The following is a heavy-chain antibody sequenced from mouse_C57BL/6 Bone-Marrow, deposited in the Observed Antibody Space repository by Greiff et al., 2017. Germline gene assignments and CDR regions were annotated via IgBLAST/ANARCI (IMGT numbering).Heavy chain of an antibody. CDR3: ARGGLKRAMDY. CDR2: IYPRSGNT. D-gene: IGHD3-1*01. Sequence: QVQLKQSGAELARPGASVKLSCKASGYTFTSYGISWVKQRTGQGLEWIGEIYPRSGNTYYNEKFKGKATLTADKSSSTAYMELSSLTSEDSAVYFCARGGLKRAMDYWGQGTSVTVSS. V-gene: IGHV1-81*01. J-gene: IGHJ4*01. CDR1: GYTFTSYG.